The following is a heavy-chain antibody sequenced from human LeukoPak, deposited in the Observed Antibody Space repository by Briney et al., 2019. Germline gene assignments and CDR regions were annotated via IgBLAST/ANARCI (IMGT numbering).Heavy chain of an antibody. D-gene: IGHD3-10*01. CDR1: GYTFTGYY. CDR3: ARDRYYYGSGSYPY. V-gene: IGHV1-2*06. J-gene: IGHJ4*02. CDR2: INPNSGGT. Sequence: ASVKVSCKASGYTFTGYYMHWVRQAPGQGLEWMGRINPNSGGTNYAQKFQGRVTMTRGTSISTAYMELSRLRSDDTAVYYCARDRYYYGSGSYPYWGQGTLVTVSS.